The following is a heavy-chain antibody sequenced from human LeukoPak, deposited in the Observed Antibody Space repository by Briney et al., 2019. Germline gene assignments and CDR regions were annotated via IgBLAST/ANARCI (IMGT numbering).Heavy chain of an antibody. D-gene: IGHD2-15*01. V-gene: IGHV3-9*01. CDR2: ISWNSGSI. CDR3: AKAVVVVAASSAFDI. Sequence: GGSLRLSCAASGFTFDDYAMHWVRQAPGKGLEWVSGISWNSGSIGYADSVKGRFTISRDNAKNSLYLQMNSLRAEDTALYYCAKAVVVVAASSAFDIWGQGTMVTVSS. J-gene: IGHJ3*02. CDR1: GFTFDDYA.